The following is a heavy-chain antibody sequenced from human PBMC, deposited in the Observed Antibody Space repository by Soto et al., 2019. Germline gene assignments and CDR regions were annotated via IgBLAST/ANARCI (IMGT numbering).Heavy chain of an antibody. J-gene: IGHJ4*02. CDR1: GGTFSSYT. Sequence: QVQLVQSGAEVKKPGSSVKVSCKASGGTFSSYTISWVRQAPGQGLEWMGRIIPILGIANYAQKFQGRVTITPDKSTSTAYMEVSSLRAEDTAVYYCARAVGDSSSYQDWGQGPLLTVSS. D-gene: IGHD3-22*01. CDR2: IIPILGIA. CDR3: ARAVGDSSSYQD. V-gene: IGHV1-69*02.